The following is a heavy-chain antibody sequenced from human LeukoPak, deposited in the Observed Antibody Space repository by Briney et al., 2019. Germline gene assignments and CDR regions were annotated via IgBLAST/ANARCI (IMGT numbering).Heavy chain of an antibody. J-gene: IGHJ4*02. D-gene: IGHD6-13*01. CDR1: GFTFSSYA. CDR3: ARDPAAANDY. Sequence: GGSLRLSCAASGFTFSSYAMSWVRQAPGKGLEWVSSISSSSSYIYYADSVKGRFTISRDNAKNSLYLQMNSLRAEDTAVYYCARDPAAANDYWGQGTLVTVSS. CDR2: ISSSSSYI. V-gene: IGHV3-21*01.